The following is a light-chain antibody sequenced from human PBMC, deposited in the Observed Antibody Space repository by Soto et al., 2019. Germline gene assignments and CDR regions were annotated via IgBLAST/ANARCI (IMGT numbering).Light chain of an antibody. V-gene: IGKV3-15*01. Sequence: EIVMTQSPATLSVSPGERATLSCRASQSISSNLAWYQQKPGQAPRLLMFRTSSRATGFPARFSGSGSGTEFNLTISSLQSDDFGAYYCQQYNNWPRATFGAGTKVDIX. J-gene: IGKJ4*01. CDR2: RTS. CDR3: QQYNNWPRAT. CDR1: QSISSN.